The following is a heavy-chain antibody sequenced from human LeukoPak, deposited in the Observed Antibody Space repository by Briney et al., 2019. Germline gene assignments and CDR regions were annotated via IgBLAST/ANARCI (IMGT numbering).Heavy chain of an antibody. Sequence: GGSLRLSCAASGFTFSCYWMHWVRQAPGKGLVWVSRINSDGSSTSYADSVKGRFTISRDNAKNTLYLQMNSLRAEDTAVYYCARQSTRLFNTGSYYPPPAYDYWGQGTLVIVSS. CDR2: INSDGSST. D-gene: IGHD1-26*01. CDR3: ARQSTRLFNTGSYYPPPAYDY. J-gene: IGHJ4*02. V-gene: IGHV3-74*01. CDR1: GFTFSCYW.